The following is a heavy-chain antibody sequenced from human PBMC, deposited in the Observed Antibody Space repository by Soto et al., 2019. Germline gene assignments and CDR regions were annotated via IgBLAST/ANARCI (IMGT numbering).Heavy chain of an antibody. Sequence: LRLSCAASGFTSSSYAMSWVRQAPGKGLEWVSAISGSGGSTYYADSVKGRFTISRDNSKNTLYLQMNSLRAEDTAVYYCAKSAVAGKGGWFDPWGQGTLVTVSS. CDR3: AKSAVAGKGGWFDP. CDR1: GFTSSSYA. V-gene: IGHV3-23*01. J-gene: IGHJ5*02. D-gene: IGHD6-19*01. CDR2: ISGSGGST.